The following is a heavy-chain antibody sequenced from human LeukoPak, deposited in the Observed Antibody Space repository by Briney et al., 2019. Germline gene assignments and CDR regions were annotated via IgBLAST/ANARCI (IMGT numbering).Heavy chain of an antibody. D-gene: IGHD5-24*01. Sequence: GGSLRLSCEASGFTFSTHWMSWVLQAPGKGLEWVASITPDGSQKHYVDSVKGRFTISRDNTENSLYLQMHSLGAEDTAVYYCARLLGTATTYDYWGQGTLVTVSS. V-gene: IGHV3-7*01. J-gene: IGHJ4*02. CDR2: ITPDGSQK. CDR1: GFTFSTHW. CDR3: ARLLGTATTYDY.